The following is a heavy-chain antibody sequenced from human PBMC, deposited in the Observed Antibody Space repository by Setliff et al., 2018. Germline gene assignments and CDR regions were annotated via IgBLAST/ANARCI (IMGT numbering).Heavy chain of an antibody. CDR2: INAGNGNT. J-gene: IGHJ4*02. Sequence: ASVKVSCKASGYTFTSYSMHWVRQAPGQRLEWMGWINAGNGNTKYSQKFQGRVTITRDTSASTAYMELSRLRSDDTAVYYCARGALYYDSSGYYPDYWGQGTLVTVSS. CDR1: GYTFTSYS. CDR3: ARGALYYDSSGYYPDY. D-gene: IGHD3-22*01. V-gene: IGHV1-3*01.